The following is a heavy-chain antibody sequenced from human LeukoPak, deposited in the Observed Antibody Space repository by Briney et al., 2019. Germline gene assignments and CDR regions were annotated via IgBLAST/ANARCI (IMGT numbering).Heavy chain of an antibody. Sequence: SETLSLTCTVSGGSISSYYWSWIRQPPGKGLEWIGYIYYSGSTNYNPSLKSRVTISVDTSKNQFSLKLSSVTAADTAVYYCVRSDGYNFLDYWGQGTLVTVSS. D-gene: IGHD5-24*01. CDR1: GGSISSYY. CDR2: IYYSGST. V-gene: IGHV4-59*01. J-gene: IGHJ4*02. CDR3: VRSDGYNFLDY.